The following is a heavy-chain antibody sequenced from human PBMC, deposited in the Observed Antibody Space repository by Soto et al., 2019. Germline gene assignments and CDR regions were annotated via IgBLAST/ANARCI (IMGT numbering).Heavy chain of an antibody. CDR2: IKQDGSER. CDR1: GFSLSCYL. Sequence: GGSLRLSCAASGFSLSCYLMNWVRQAPGRGLEWVAIIKQDGSERYYVDSVKGRFTISRDNAKNSLYLQMSSLRVEDTALYYCARSSGWLHDYWGQGTLVTVSS. D-gene: IGHD6-19*01. CDR3: ARSSGWLHDY. V-gene: IGHV3-7*01. J-gene: IGHJ4*02.